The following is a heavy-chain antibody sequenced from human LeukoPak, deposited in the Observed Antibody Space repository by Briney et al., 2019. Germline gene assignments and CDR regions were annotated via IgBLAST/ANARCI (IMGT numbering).Heavy chain of an antibody. D-gene: IGHD1-26*01. CDR3: AKDIMVGAYNPYGIFQH. Sequence: TGGSLRLSCAASGFTFSSYAMSWVRQAPGKGLEWVSAISGSGGSTYYADSVKGRFTISRDNSKNTLYLQMNSLRAEDTAIYYCAKDIMVGAYNPYGIFQHWGQGTLVTVSS. J-gene: IGHJ1*01. CDR1: GFTFSSYA. CDR2: ISGSGGST. V-gene: IGHV3-23*01.